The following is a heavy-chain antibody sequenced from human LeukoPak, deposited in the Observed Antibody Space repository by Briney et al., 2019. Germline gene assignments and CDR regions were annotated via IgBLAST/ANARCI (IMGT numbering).Heavy chain of an antibody. Sequence: EASVKVSCKGSGYTFTSYGISWVRQAPGQGLEWMGWISAYNGNTNYAQKLQGRVTMTTDTSTSTAYMEQRSLRSDDTAVYYCARDPGYRNGWYGQLGYWGQGTLVTVSS. V-gene: IGHV1-18*01. CDR1: GYTFTSYG. CDR3: ARDPGYRNGWYGQLGY. J-gene: IGHJ4*02. D-gene: IGHD6-19*01. CDR2: ISAYNGNT.